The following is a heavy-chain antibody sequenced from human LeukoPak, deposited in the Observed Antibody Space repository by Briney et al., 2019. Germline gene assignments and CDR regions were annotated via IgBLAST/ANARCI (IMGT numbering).Heavy chain of an antibody. V-gene: IGHV1-2*02. J-gene: IGHJ6*03. CDR3: ARGRDLAHYFASGTYYMDV. CDR1: GYTFTGYY. Sequence: GASVKVSCKASGYTFTGYYMHWVRQAPGQGLEWMGWINPNSGGTNYAQKFQGRVTMTRNTSITTAYIELSGLRSEDTAVYYCARGRDLAHYFASGTYYMDVWGKGTTVTISS. CDR2: INPNSGGT. D-gene: IGHD3-10*01.